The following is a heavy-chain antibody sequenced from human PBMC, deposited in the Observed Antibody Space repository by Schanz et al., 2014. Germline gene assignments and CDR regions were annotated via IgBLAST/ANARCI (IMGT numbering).Heavy chain of an antibody. J-gene: IGHJ4*02. CDR2: ISAYTNNT. Sequence: QVQLVQSGGEMKKPGASVKVSCKASGYTFSSYGLNWVRQAPGQGLEWMGWISAYTNNTNYAQKVQGRVTMTRNTTMSTAYIELHTLTSEDTAVYYCARGRAFDYWGQGTLVTVSS. V-gene: IGHV1-18*01. CDR3: ARGRAFDY. CDR1: GYTFSSYG.